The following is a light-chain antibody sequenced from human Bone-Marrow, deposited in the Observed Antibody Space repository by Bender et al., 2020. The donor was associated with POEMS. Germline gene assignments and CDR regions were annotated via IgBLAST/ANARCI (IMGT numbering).Light chain of an antibody. J-gene: IGLJ3*02. CDR3: SSHAGSYRSV. CDR2: DVS. V-gene: IGLV2-8*01. Sequence: QSALTQPPSASGSPGQSVIISCTGTSNDVGGYDYVSWYQQYSGKAPKLIVYDVSRRPSGVSDRFSGAKSGNTASLTVSGLQADDEATYYCSSHAGSYRSVFGGGTKLTVL. CDR1: SNDVGGYDY.